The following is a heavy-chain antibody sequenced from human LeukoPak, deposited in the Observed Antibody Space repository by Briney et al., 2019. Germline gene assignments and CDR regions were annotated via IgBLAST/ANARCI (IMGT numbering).Heavy chain of an antibody. J-gene: IGHJ4*02. CDR2: ISSNGGST. D-gene: IGHD5-18*01. CDR3: ARELGSGYSYFCYETDY. CDR1: GFTFSSYA. Sequence: GGSLRLSRAASGFTFSSYAMHWVRQAPGKGLEYVSAISSNGGSTYYANAVKGRFTISRDNSKNTLYLQVGSLRGEDMAVYYCARELGSGYSYFCYETDYWGQGTLVTVS. V-gene: IGHV3-64*01.